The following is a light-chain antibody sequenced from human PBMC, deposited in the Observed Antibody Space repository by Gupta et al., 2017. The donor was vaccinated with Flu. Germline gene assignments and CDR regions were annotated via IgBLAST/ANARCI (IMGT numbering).Light chain of an antibody. CDR1: QSISNY. J-gene: IGKJ1*01. CDR3: QQSYSTLTWT. V-gene: IGKV1-39*01. Sequence: DIQMTQSPSSLSASVGDRVTITCRASQSISNYLNWYQQKPGKAPKLLIYAASSLQCGVPSRFSGSGSGTDFTLTISSLQPEDFATYYCQQSYSTLTWTFGQGTKVEIK. CDR2: AAS.